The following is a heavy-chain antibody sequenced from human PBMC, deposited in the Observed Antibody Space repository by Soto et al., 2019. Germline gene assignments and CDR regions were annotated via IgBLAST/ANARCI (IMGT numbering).Heavy chain of an antibody. CDR2: IIPIFGTA. CDR1: GGTFSSYA. D-gene: IGHD2-2*01. CDR3: ARRSPLDYCSSTSCQPYYVDY. V-gene: IGHV1-69*01. Sequence: QVQLVQSGAEVKKPGSSVKVSCKASGGTFSSYAISWVRQAPGQGLEWMGGIIPIFGTANYAQKFQGRVTITADESTSTAYMERSSLRSEDTAVYYCARRSPLDYCSSTSCQPYYVDYWGQGTLVTVSS. J-gene: IGHJ4*02.